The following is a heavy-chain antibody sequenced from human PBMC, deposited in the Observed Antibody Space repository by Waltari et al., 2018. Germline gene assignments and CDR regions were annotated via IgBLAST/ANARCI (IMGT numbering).Heavy chain of an antibody. J-gene: IGHJ2*01. D-gene: IGHD3-16*01. CDR3: ARDLILGDTWYFDL. V-gene: IGHV4-38-2*02. CDR2: IWHSGST. Sequence: QVQLQESGPGLVKPSETLSLTCAVSGYSISSGYYWGWIRQPPGKGLEWIGSIWHSGSTYYSPSLKSRVTLSVDPSRNQFSLKLTSLTAADTAVYFCARDLILGDTWYFDLWGRGTLVTVSS. CDR1: GYSISSGYY.